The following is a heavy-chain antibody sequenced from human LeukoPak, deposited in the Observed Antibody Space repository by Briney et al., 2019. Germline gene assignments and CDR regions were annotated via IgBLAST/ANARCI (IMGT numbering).Heavy chain of an antibody. Sequence: ASVKVSCKASEYTFTDYYIHWVRQAPGQGLEWMGWINPNSGGTDYAQRLQGRVTMTRDTSISTAYMELSSLRSDDTAVYYCTRSPAAVRSDYWGQGTLVTVSS. D-gene: IGHD6-13*01. CDR1: EYTFTDYY. CDR2: INPNSGGT. J-gene: IGHJ4*02. CDR3: TRSPAAVRSDY. V-gene: IGHV1-2*02.